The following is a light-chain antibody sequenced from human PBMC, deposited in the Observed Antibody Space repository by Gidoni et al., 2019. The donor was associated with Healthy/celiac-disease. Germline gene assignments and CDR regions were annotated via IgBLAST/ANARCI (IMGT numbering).Light chain of an antibody. Sequence: DIQMTQSPSSLSASVGDRVTITCRASQSNSSYLNWYQQKPGKAPKLLIYAASSLQSGVPSRFSGSGSGTDFTLTISSLQPEDFATYYCQQSYSTPQITFXQXTRLEIK. J-gene: IGKJ5*01. CDR1: QSNSSY. V-gene: IGKV1-39*01. CDR3: QQSYSTPQIT. CDR2: AAS.